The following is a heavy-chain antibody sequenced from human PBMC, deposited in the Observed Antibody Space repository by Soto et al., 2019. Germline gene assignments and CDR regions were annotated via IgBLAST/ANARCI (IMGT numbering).Heavy chain of an antibody. CDR3: ARVPYIAAADFNWFDP. D-gene: IGHD6-13*01. V-gene: IGHV3-21*01. CDR2: ISSSSSYI. J-gene: IGHJ5*02. Sequence: GGSLRLSCAASGFTFSSYSMNWVHQAPGKGLEWVSSISSSSSYIYYADSVKGRFTISRDNAKNSLYLQMNSLRAEDTAVYYCARVPYIAAADFNWFDPWGQGTLVTVSS. CDR1: GFTFSSYS.